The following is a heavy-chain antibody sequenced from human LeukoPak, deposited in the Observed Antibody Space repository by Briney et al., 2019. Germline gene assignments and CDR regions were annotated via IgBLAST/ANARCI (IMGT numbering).Heavy chain of an antibody. V-gene: IGHV4-34*01. D-gene: IGHD3-10*01. CDR2: INHSGST. CDR3: AGVFSGRRPFEL. J-gene: IGHJ1*01. Sequence: SETLSLTCAVYGGSFSGYYWSWIRQPPGKGLEWIGEINHSGSTNYNPSLKSRVTISVDTSKNQFSPKLSSVTAADTAVYYCAGVFSGRRPFELWGQGTLVTVSS. CDR1: GGSFSGYY.